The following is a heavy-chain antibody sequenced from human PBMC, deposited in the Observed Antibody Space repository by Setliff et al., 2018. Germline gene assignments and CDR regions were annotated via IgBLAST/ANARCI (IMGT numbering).Heavy chain of an antibody. Sequence: ASVKVSCKASGYTFNNYAINWVRQAPGQGLEWMGWINTDTGNPTSAQGFTGRFVFSLDTSVSTAYLQISSLKAEDTAIYYCARGRLSFGSYGSGNQWKYYYYMDVWGKGTTVTVSS. J-gene: IGHJ6*03. CDR2: INTDTGNP. D-gene: IGHD3-10*01. V-gene: IGHV7-4-1*02. CDR3: ARGRLSFGSYGSGNQWKYYYYMDV. CDR1: GYTFNNYA.